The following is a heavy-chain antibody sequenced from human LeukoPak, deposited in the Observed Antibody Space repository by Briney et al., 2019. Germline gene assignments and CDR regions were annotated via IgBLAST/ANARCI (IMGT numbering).Heavy chain of an antibody. D-gene: IGHD2-15*01. CDR3: ARGFCSGGSCYLFDS. J-gene: IGHJ4*02. CDR2: IYSSGST. V-gene: IGHV4-4*07. Sequence: SETLSLTCTVSDGSISGSYWSWIRQPAGKGLEWIGRIYSSGSTNYNPSLKSRVTMSVDTSKNQVSLKLNSVTAADTAVYYCARGFCSGGSCYLFDSWGQGTLVTVSS. CDR1: DGSISGSY.